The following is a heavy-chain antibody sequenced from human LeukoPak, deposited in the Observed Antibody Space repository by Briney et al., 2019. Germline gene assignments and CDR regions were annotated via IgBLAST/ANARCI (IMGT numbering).Heavy chain of an antibody. V-gene: IGHV1-18*01. CDR3: ARVGDSSGYYKFDY. CDR1: GYTFTSYG. Sequence: ASVKVSCKASGYTFTSYGISWVRQAPGQGLEWMGWISAYNGNTNYAQKLQGRVTMTTNTSTSTAYMELRSLRSDDTAVYYCARVGDSSGYYKFDYWGQGTLVTVSS. D-gene: IGHD3-22*01. CDR2: ISAYNGNT. J-gene: IGHJ4*02.